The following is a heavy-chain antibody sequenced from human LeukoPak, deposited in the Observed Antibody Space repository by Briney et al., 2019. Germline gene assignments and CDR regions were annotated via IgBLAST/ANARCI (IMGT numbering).Heavy chain of an antibody. CDR2: IIPILGIT. V-gene: IGHV1-69*04. CDR3: ARFPSIAAAGYNWFDP. J-gene: IGHJ5*02. Sequence: ASVKVSCKASGYTFTSYGISWVRQAPGQGLEWMGRIIPILGITNYAQKFQGRVTITADKSTSTAYMELSSLRSEDTAVYYCARFPSIAAAGYNWFDPWGQGTLVTVSS. CDR1: GYTFTSYG. D-gene: IGHD6-13*01.